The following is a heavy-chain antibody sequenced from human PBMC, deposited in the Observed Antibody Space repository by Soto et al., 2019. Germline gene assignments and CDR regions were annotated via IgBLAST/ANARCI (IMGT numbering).Heavy chain of an antibody. D-gene: IGHD3-22*01. V-gene: IGHV2-5*02. CDR1: GFSLSTSGVG. CDR3: AHIVCERITMIVDWYFDL. J-gene: IGHJ2*01. Sequence: QITLKESGPTLVKPTQTLTLTCTFSGFSLSTSGVGVGWIRQPPGKALEWLALIYWDDDKRYSPSLKSRLTLTKYTAKNQVVLTMRNMDPVDTATYYFAHIVCERITMIVDWYFDLWGRGTLVTVSS. CDR2: IYWDDDK.